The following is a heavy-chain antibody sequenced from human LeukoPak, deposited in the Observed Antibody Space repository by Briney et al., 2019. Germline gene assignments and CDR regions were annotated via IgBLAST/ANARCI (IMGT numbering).Heavy chain of an antibody. D-gene: IGHD1-26*01. V-gene: IGHV1-18*01. Sequence: ASVKVSCKASGYTFTSYGISWVRQAPGQGLEWMGWISAYNGNTNYAQKLQGRVTMTTDTSTSTAYMELRSLRSDDTAVYYCALTSGSYYSLHAFDIWGQGTMVTVSS. CDR2: ISAYNGNT. CDR3: ALTSGSYYSLHAFDI. CDR1: GYTFTSYG. J-gene: IGHJ3*02.